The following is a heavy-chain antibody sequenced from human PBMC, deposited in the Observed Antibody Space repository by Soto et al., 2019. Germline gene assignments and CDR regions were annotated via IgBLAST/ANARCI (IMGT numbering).Heavy chain of an antibody. CDR2: LAYDGSQK. J-gene: IGHJ4*02. CDR1: GFTFRSSG. Sequence: QVHLVESGGGVVQPGTSLTLTCTASGFTFRSSGMHWVRQAPGKGLEWLAFLAYDGSQKFYADSVKGRFSISRDNTKNTLYLHMSSLTAEDTAIYYGAIVRVTDSPLDHWGPGTLVTVSS. CDR3: AIVRVTDSPLDH. D-gene: IGHD2-21*02. V-gene: IGHV3-30*03.